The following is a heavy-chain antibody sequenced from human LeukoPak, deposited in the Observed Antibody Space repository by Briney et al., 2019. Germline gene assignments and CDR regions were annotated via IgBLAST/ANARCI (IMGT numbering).Heavy chain of an antibody. V-gene: IGHV3-11*01. J-gene: IGHJ4*02. CDR3: ARMAAAVDFDY. Sequence: GGSLRLSCAASGFTFSTYWMSWVRQAPGKGLEWVSYISSSGSTIYYADSVKGRFTISRDNAKNSLYLQMNSLRAEDTAVYYCARMAAAVDFDYWGQGTLVTVSS. D-gene: IGHD6-13*01. CDR2: ISSSGSTI. CDR1: GFTFSTYW.